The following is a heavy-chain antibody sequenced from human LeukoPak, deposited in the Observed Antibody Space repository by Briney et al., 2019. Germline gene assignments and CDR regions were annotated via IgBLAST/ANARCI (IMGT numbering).Heavy chain of an antibody. Sequence: GGSLRLSCAASGFTFSTDRMNWVRQAPGKGLEWVATIKKDGSETYYVDFVKGRFTISRDNAKNSVHLQMNSLRAADTAVYYCSGGSGWTSEFWGQGTLVTVSS. CDR1: GFTFSTDR. CDR3: SGGSGWTSEF. D-gene: IGHD6-19*01. CDR2: IKKDGSET. J-gene: IGHJ1*01. V-gene: IGHV3-7*04.